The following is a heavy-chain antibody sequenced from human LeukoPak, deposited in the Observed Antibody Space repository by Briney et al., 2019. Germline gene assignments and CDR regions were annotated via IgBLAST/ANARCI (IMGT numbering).Heavy chain of an antibody. CDR2: ISSSSSYI. Sequence: PGGSLRLSCAASGFTFFSYTMNWVRQAPGKGLEWVSSISSSSSYIYYADSVKGRFTISRDNSKNTLYLQMNSLRAEDTAVYYCARVMGRYCSSTSCYVDYWGQGTLVTVSS. CDR3: ARVMGRYCSSTSCYVDY. D-gene: IGHD2-2*01. V-gene: IGHV3-21*01. CDR1: GFTFFSYT. J-gene: IGHJ4*02.